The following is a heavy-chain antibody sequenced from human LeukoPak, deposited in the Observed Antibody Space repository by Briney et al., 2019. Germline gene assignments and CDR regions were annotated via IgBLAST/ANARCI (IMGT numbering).Heavy chain of an antibody. Sequence: ASVKVSCKAPGYTFTGYYMHGVRQAPGQGLEWMGWINPNSGCTNYAQKFQGRCTMTRETSIITAYMALSRLSSEDTAVYYCARSGPSYYSHSMDVSGKATTVTISS. V-gene: IGHV1-2*02. CDR1: GYTFTGYY. CDR3: ARSGPSYYSHSMDV. J-gene: IGHJ6*03. CDR2: INPNSGCT.